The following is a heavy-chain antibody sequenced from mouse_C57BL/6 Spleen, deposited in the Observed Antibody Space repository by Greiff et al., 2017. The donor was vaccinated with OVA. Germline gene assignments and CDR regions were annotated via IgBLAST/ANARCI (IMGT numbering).Heavy chain of an antibody. Sequence: EVQLQQSGPELVKPGASVKIPCKASGYTFTDYNMDWVKQSHGKSLEWIGDINPNNGGTIYNQKFKGKATLTVDKSSSTAYMELRSLTSEDTAVYYCARRGYWGNGARNCDYWGQGTTLTVSS. V-gene: IGHV1-18*01. CDR2: INPNNGGT. CDR1: GYTFTDYN. D-gene: IGHD2-1*01. CDR3: ARRGYWGNGARNCDY. J-gene: IGHJ2*01.